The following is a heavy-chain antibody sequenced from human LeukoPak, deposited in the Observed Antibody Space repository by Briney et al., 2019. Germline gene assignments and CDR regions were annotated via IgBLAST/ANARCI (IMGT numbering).Heavy chain of an antibody. D-gene: IGHD4-17*01. Sequence: GGSLRLSCAASGFTFSSYAMHWVRQAPGKGLEWEAVISYDGSDKYYADSVKGRFTISRDNSKNTLYLQMNSLRAEDTAVYYCARPHNHNDYGDYGAFDIWGQGTMVTVSS. CDR2: ISYDGSDK. CDR3: ARPHNHNDYGDYGAFDI. V-gene: IGHV3-30-3*01. J-gene: IGHJ3*02. CDR1: GFTFSSYA.